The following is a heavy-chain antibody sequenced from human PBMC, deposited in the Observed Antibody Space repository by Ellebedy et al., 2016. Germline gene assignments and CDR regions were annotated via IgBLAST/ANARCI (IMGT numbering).Heavy chain of an antibody. V-gene: IGHV3-21*01. CDR3: ARDPGVHCGGDCPPHYGVDV. J-gene: IGHJ6*02. D-gene: IGHD2-21*02. CDR2: ISSSSSYI. CDR1: GFTFSSYS. Sequence: GGSLRLXXAASGFTFSSYSMNWVRQAPGKGLEWVSSISSSSSYIYYADSVKGRFTISRDNAKNSLYLQMNSLRAEDTAVYYCARDPGVHCGGDCPPHYGVDVWGQGTTVTVSS.